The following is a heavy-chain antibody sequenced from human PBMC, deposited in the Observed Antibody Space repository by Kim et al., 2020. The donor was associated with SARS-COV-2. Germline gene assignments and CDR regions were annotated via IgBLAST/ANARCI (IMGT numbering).Heavy chain of an antibody. V-gene: IGHV3-23*01. Sequence: GGSLRLSCGASGFTFSNHAMSWVRQAPGKGLEWLSFISSRGEKTIYAGSVKCRFTISRDSSKNMVYLQMNNLRVDDTATYYCAKDLGSHGVAATLSTWG. J-gene: IGHJ1*01. CDR2: ISSRGEKT. CDR3: AKDLGSHGVAATLST. CDR1: GFTFSNHA. D-gene: IGHD3-3*01.